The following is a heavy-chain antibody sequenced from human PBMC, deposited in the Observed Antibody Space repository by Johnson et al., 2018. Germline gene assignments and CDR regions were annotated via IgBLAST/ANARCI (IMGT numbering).Heavy chain of an antibody. CDR2: IISTFGTA. D-gene: IGHD1-26*01. CDR1: GGTFRSYA. J-gene: IGHJ1*01. V-gene: IGHV1-69*12. CDR3: ARDSGGSYYGVFQL. Sequence: QVQLVQSGAEVKKPGSSVKVSCKASGGTFRSYAISWVRQAPGQGLEWMGGIISTFGTANYAQKFQDRVTNTADDATSTAYMGLSSLRSEDTAVYYCARDSGGSYYGVFQLWGQGTRVTVSS.